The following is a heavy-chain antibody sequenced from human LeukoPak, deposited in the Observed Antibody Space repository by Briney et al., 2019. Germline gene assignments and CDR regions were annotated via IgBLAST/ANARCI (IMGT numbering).Heavy chain of an antibody. CDR3: ARDLVPPDYYYYYAMDV. CDR2: IIPIFDIT. D-gene: IGHD2-8*02. CDR1: GGTFSNYA. Sequence: ASVKVSCKASGGTFSNYAISWVRQAPGQGLEWMGRIIPIFDITNYAQKFQGRVTITADKSTSTAYMELSSLRSEDTAVYYCARDLVPPDYYYYYAMDVWGQGTTVTVSS. V-gene: IGHV1-69*04. J-gene: IGHJ6*02.